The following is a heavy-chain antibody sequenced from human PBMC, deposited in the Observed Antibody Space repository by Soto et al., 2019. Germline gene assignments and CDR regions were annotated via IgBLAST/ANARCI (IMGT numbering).Heavy chain of an antibody. CDR2: ITSSGGLT. CDR1: GFTFSSNA. CDR3: AKNATFYDDRTRPRDYFDY. D-gene: IGHD3-22*01. Sequence: GGSLRLSXAPSGFTFSSNAMSCVRQVAGRGLEWVSGITSSGGLTHYADSVKGRFAISRDNSRNTLHLQMNYLGDADSALYFCAKNATFYDDRTRPRDYFDYWGQGTLVTVS. V-gene: IGHV3-23*01. J-gene: IGHJ4*02.